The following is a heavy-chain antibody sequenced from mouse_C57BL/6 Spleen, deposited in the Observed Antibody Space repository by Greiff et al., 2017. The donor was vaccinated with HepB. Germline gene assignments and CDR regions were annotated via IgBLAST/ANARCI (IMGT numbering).Heavy chain of an antibody. J-gene: IGHJ1*03. V-gene: IGHV3-6*01. CDR1: GYSITSGYY. CDR3: ARGDGSWYCDV. CDR2: ISYDGSN. Sequence: EVKLEESGPGLVKPSQSLSLTCSVTGYSITSGYYWNWIRQFPGNKLEWMGYISYDGSNNYNPSLKNRISITRDTSKNQFFLKLNSGTTEDTATYYCARGDGSWYCDVWGTGTTVTVSS. D-gene: IGHD2-3*01.